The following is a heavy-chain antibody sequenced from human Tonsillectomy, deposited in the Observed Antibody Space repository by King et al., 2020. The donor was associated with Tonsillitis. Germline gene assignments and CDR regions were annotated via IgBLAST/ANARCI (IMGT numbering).Heavy chain of an antibody. CDR1: GASISSSTYY. Sequence: LQLQESGPGLVKPSETLSLTCTVSGASISSSTYYWGWIRQPPGKGLEWIGSIYDSGSIYYNASLKSRVTISVDTSKNQFSLKLSSVTAADTAVYYCARQPFSSWYSGWFDPWGQGTLVTVSS. CDR3: ARQPFSSWYSGWFDP. V-gene: IGHV4-39*01. CDR2: IYDSGSI. D-gene: IGHD6-13*01. J-gene: IGHJ5*02.